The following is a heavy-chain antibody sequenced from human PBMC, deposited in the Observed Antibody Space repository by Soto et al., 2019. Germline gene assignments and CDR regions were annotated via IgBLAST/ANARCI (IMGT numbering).Heavy chain of an antibody. CDR1: GGSISSYS. CDR3: ARLRITIFGVVIIFRWFDP. V-gene: IGHV4-59*08. D-gene: IGHD3-3*01. CDR2: IYYSGST. Sequence: PSETLSLTCTVSGGSISSYSWSWIRQPPGKGLEWIGYIYYSGSTYYNPSLKSRVTISVDTSKNQFSLKLSSVTAADTAVYYCARLRITIFGVVIIFRWFDPWGQGTLVTVSS. J-gene: IGHJ5*02.